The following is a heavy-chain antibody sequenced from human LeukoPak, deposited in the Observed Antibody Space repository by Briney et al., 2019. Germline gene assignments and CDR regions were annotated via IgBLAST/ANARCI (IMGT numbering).Heavy chain of an antibody. Sequence: SETLSLTCAVYGGSFSGYYWSWIRQPPGKGLEWIGEINHSGGTNYNPSLKSRVTISVDTSKNQFSLKLSSVTAADTAVYYCATYIPRRVYYFDYWGQGTLVTVSS. D-gene: IGHD3-3*01. CDR1: GGSFSGYY. CDR3: ATYIPRRVYYFDY. CDR2: INHSGGT. V-gene: IGHV4-34*01. J-gene: IGHJ4*02.